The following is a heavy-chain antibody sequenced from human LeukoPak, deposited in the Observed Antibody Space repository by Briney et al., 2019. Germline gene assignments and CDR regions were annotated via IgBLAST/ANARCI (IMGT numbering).Heavy chain of an antibody. Sequence: GRSLRLSCAASGFTFSNYAMHWVRQAPGKGLEWVAFIWYDGSNKYYADSVKGRFTISRDNSKNTLYLQMNSLRADDTAVYYCARDRPPFDYWGQGTLVTVSS. V-gene: IGHV3-33*08. CDR2: IWYDGSNK. CDR3: ARDRPPFDY. J-gene: IGHJ4*02. CDR1: GFTFSNYA.